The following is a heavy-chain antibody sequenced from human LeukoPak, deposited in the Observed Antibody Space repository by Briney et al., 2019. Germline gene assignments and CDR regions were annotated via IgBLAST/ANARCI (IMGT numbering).Heavy chain of an antibody. Sequence: GGSLRLSCAASGFTVITNDMTWVRQAPGKGVEWLSVLYSDGNTKYADSVQGRFTISRDNSKNTLYLEMNSLSPDDTAVYYCARGVEPLAANTLAYWGQGTLVTVSS. V-gene: IGHV3-53*01. J-gene: IGHJ4*02. CDR2: LYSDGNT. CDR1: GFTVITND. CDR3: ARGVEPLAANTLAY. D-gene: IGHD1-14*01.